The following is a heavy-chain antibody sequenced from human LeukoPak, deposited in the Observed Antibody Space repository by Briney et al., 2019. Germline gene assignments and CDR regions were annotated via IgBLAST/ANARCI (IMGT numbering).Heavy chain of an antibody. CDR1: GFTFSNYW. CDR2: IKPDGREK. CDR3: AKGQISRSDRFDY. D-gene: IGHD3-3*02. V-gene: IGHV3-7*03. J-gene: IGHJ4*02. Sequence: PGGSLRLSCAASGFTFSNYWMTWVRQAPGKGLEWVANIKPDGREKYYVDSIKGRFTISRDKPKNTLYLQMNSLRAEDTAVYYCAKGQISRSDRFDYWGQGTLVTVSS.